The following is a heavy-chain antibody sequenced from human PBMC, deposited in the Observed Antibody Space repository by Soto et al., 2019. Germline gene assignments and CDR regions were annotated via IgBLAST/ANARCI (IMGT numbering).Heavy chain of an antibody. CDR1: GYTFTSYG. Sequence: ASVKVSCKASGYTFTSYGISWVRQAPGQGLEWMGWISAYNGNTNYAQKLQGRVTMTTDTSTSTAYMELRSLRSDDTAVYYCARDFTEKVTMVRGVIIRSPGYWG. V-gene: IGHV1-18*01. D-gene: IGHD3-10*01. J-gene: IGHJ4*01. CDR2: ISAYNGNT. CDR3: ARDFTEKVTMVRGVIIRSPGY.